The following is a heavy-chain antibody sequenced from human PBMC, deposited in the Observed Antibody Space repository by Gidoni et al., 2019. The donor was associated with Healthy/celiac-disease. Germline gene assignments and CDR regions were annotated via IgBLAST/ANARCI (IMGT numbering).Heavy chain of an antibody. V-gene: IGHV4-34*01. CDR1: GGSFSGYY. D-gene: IGHD2-15*01. CDR2: INHSGST. J-gene: IGHJ4*02. CDR3: ARGKILGCSGGSCYLAGFDY. Sequence: QVQLQQWGAGLLKPSETLSLTCAVYGGSFSGYYWSWIRQPPGKGLEWIGEINHSGSTNYNPSLKSRVTISVDTSKNQFSLKLSSVTAADTAVYYCARGKILGCSGGSCYLAGFDYWGQGTLVTVSS.